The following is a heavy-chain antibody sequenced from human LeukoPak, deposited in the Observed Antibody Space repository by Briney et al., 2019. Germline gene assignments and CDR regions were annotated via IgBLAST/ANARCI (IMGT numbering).Heavy chain of an antibody. CDR2: IYPGDSDT. CDR3: ARYYYGSGSDNWFDP. J-gene: IGHJ5*02. Sequence: GESLKISCKGSGYSFTSYWIGWVRKLPGKGLEWMGIIYPGDSDTRYSPSFQGQVTISADKSISTAYLQWSSLKASDTAMYYCARYYYGSGSDNWFDPWGQGTLVTVSS. V-gene: IGHV5-51*01. D-gene: IGHD3-10*01. CDR1: GYSFTSYW.